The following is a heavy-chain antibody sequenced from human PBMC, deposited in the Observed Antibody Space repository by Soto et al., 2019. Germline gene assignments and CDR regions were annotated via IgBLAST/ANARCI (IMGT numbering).Heavy chain of an antibody. Sequence: GGSLRLSCAASRFTFSTYEMNWVRQAPGKGLEWVSYISTSGSTVYYADSVKGRFTISRDNTRNSLYLQMNSLRDEDTALYYCVRYCSTTLCNGVATRPFDYWGQETLVTVSS. CDR1: RFTFSTYE. CDR3: VRYCSTTLCNGVATRPFDY. J-gene: IGHJ4*02. V-gene: IGHV3-48*03. CDR2: ISTSGSTV. D-gene: IGHD2-2*01.